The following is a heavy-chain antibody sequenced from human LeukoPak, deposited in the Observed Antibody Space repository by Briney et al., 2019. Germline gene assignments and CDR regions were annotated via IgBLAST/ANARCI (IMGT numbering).Heavy chain of an antibody. J-gene: IGHJ4*02. CDR1: GFTFSYYW. CDR3: AREPWLGSSGWYHFDY. D-gene: IGHD6-19*01. CDR2: IKQDGGEK. Sequence: PGGSLRLSCAASGFTFSYYWMNGVRRPPGKGLERGANIKQDGGEKYYVDSVKGRFTISRDNARSSVYLQMNSLRAEETAVYYCAREPWLGSSGWYHFDYWGQGTLVTVSS. V-gene: IGHV3-7*01.